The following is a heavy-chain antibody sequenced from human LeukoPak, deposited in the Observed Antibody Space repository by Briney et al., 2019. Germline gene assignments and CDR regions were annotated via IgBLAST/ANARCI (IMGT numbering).Heavy chain of an antibody. CDR2: IYYSGST. CDR3: ARLSHDSRWYFDY. V-gene: IGHV4-39*01. J-gene: IGHJ4*02. D-gene: IGHD4-23*01. Sequence: PSETLSLTCTVSGGSISSSSYYWGWMRQPPGKGLEWIGIIYYSGSTYYNPSLKSRLTISVDTSKNQFSLKLRSVTAADTAVYYCARLSHDSRWYFDYWGQGTLVTVSS. CDR1: GGSISSSSYY.